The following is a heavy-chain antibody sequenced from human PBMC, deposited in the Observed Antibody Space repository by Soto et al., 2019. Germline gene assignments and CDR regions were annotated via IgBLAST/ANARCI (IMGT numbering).Heavy chain of an antibody. CDR2: IIPIFGTA. J-gene: IGHJ6*02. CDR1: GGTFSSYA. V-gene: IGHV1-69*13. D-gene: IGHD2-2*02. CDR3: ARDSPSCYTPPRCHYYGMDV. Sequence: SVKVSCKTSGGTFSSYAISWVRQAPGQGLEWMGGIIPIFGTANYAQKFQGRVTITADESTSTAYMELSSLRSEDTAVYYCARDSPSCYTPPRCHYYGMDVWGQGTTVTVSS.